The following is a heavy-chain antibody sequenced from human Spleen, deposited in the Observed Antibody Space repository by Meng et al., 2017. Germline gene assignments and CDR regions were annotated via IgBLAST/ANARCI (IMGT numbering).Heavy chain of an antibody. D-gene: IGHD1-14*01. CDR2: INPISGTA. Sequence: ASVKVSCKASGYTFTGHYMHWVRQAPGQGLAWMGWINPISGTAKFAQKFQGRVTMTRDTSIRTGYMEVSSLRSDDTAMYYCASDTTSCDFDYWGQGTLVTVSS. CDR1: GYTFTGHY. V-gene: IGHV1-2*02. CDR3: ASDTTSCDFDY. J-gene: IGHJ4*02.